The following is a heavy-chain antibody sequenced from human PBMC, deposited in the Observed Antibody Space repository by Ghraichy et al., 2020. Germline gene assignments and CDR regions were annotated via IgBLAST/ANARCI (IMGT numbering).Heavy chain of an antibody. V-gene: IGHV3-21*01. Sequence: GGSLRLSCAASGFTFSSYSMNWVRQAPGKGLEWVSSISSSSSYIYYADSVKGRFTISRDNAKNSLYLQMNSLRAEDTAVYYCARDTAWDIVVVPAAHKWFDPWGQGTLVTVSS. J-gene: IGHJ5*02. D-gene: IGHD2-2*01. CDR3: ARDTAWDIVVVPAAHKWFDP. CDR2: ISSSSSYI. CDR1: GFTFSSYS.